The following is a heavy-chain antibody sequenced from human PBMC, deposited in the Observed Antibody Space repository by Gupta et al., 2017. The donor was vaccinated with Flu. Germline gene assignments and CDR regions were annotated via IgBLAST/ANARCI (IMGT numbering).Heavy chain of an antibody. J-gene: IGHJ6*02. V-gene: IGHV4-59*12. CDR1: GAFMNSNY. CDR2: IFHSGRT. D-gene: IGHD3-3*01. CDR3: ARVLGGYDSWTGYSSPNSYYGIDV. Sequence: QMQLQESGPGLVKPSETLSLTCTLSGAFMNSNYWTWVRQPPGKGLEWIGNIFHSGRTNYNPSLESRVTISVDASKNQFSLKLRSVTAADTAVYYCARVLGGYDSWTGYSSPNSYYGIDVWGQGTTVIVSS.